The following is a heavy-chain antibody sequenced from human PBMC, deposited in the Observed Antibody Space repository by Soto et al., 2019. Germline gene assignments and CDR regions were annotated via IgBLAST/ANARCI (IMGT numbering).Heavy chain of an antibody. CDR2: ILPLLATA. J-gene: IGHJ4*02. Sequence: QVQLVQSGAEVKKPGSSVKVSCKASGGTFGGYGLSWVRQXXXXXXXXMGGILPLLATANYAQKFQGRVTITADEAASAXYXXXXSXRSDDXAXXXRAXGGKWYDYAGGSYHYTAKLDYWGQGTLVTVSS. D-gene: IGHD3-16*02. CDR1: GGTFGGYG. CDR3: AXGGKWYDYAGGSYHYTAKLDY. V-gene: IGHV1-69*12.